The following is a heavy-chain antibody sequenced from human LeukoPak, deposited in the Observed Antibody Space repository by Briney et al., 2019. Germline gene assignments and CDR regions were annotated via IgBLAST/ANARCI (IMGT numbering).Heavy chain of an antibody. Sequence: ASVKVSCKASGGTFSSYGISWVRQAPGQGLEWMGWISAYNGNTNYAQKLQGRVTMTTDTSTSTAYMELRSLRSDDTAVYYCARAYSSGWYLNWFDPWGQGTLVTVSS. CDR3: ARAYSSGWYLNWFDP. V-gene: IGHV1-18*01. CDR1: GGTFSSYG. CDR2: ISAYNGNT. D-gene: IGHD6-19*01. J-gene: IGHJ5*02.